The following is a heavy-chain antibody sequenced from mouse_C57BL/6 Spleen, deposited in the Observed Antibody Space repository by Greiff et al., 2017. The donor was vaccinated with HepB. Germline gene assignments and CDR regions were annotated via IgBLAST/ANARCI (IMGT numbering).Heavy chain of an antibody. Sequence: VQLQQSGPELVKPGASVKISCKASGYAFSSSWMNWVKQRPGKGLEWIGRIYPGDGDTNYNGKFKGKATLTADKSSSTAYMQLSSLTSEDSAVYFCARGETGTRAMDYWGQGTSVTVSS. CDR1: GYAFSSSW. J-gene: IGHJ4*01. V-gene: IGHV1-82*01. D-gene: IGHD4-1*01. CDR3: ARGETGTRAMDY. CDR2: IYPGDGDT.